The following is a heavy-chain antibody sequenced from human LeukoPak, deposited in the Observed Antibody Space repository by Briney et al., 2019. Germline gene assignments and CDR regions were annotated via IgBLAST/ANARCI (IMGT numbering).Heavy chain of an antibody. CDR2: ISVSGGST. CDR1: GFTFSSYA. D-gene: IGHD3-22*01. Sequence: GGSLRLSCSASGFTFSSYAMSWVRQAPGKGLDWVSAISVSGGSTYYADSVKGRFTISRDNSKNTLYLQMNSLRAEDTAVYYCAKDTSCSSGYLEFDAFDIWGQGKMVTVSS. V-gene: IGHV3-23*01. J-gene: IGHJ3*02. CDR3: AKDTSCSSGYLEFDAFDI.